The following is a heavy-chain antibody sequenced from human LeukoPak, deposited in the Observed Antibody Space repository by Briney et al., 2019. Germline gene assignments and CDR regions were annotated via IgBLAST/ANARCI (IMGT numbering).Heavy chain of an antibody. J-gene: IGHJ5*02. D-gene: IGHD6-19*01. CDR3: VRWGEEAGMDR. CDR2: IHPDGSDT. CDR1: GFTFSSFW. Sequence: PGGSLRLSCEASGFTFSSFWMGWVRQAPGKGLEWVANIHPDGSDTSYVDSVKGRFTIYRDNAKESMFLQMKSLRAEEVAVYYCVRWGEEAGMDRWGQGTLVTVSS. V-gene: IGHV3-7*01.